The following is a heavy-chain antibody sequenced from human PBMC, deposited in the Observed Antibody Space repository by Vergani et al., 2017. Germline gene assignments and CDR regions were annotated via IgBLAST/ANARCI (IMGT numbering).Heavy chain of an antibody. J-gene: IGHJ2*01. CDR3: VKDIAASGNYWYFDL. Sequence: EVRLLESGGGLVKPGGSLRLSCAASGFTFDDYAMHWVRQAPGKGLEWVSGINWNSDSIAYADSVKGRFTISRDNAKNSLYLQMNSLRAEDTALYYCVKDIAASGNYWYFDLWGRGTLVTVSS. CDR2: INWNSDSI. CDR1: GFTFDDYA. V-gene: IGHV3-9*01. D-gene: IGHD6-13*01.